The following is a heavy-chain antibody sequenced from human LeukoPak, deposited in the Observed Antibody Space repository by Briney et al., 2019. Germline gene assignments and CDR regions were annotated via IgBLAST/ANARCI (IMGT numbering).Heavy chain of an antibody. Sequence: SETLSLTYTVSGGSISSYYWSWIRQPAGKGLEWIGRIYTSGSTNYNPSLKSRVTMSVDTSKNQFSLKLSSVTAADTAVYYCARDGYDYATRSLRFRREGMDVWGKGTTVTVSS. CDR1: GGSISSYY. CDR3: ARDGYDYATRSLRFRREGMDV. V-gene: IGHV4-4*07. D-gene: IGHD5-12*01. CDR2: IYTSGST. J-gene: IGHJ6*03.